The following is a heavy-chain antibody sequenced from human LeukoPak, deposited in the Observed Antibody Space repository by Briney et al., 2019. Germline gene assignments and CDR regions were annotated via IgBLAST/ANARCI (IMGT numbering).Heavy chain of an antibody. V-gene: IGHV4-59*01. D-gene: IGHD3-3*01. J-gene: IGHJ6*03. CDR1: GGSISSYY. CDR3: ARDFTNSYDFWSGYPYYSYMDV. CDR2: IYYSGST. Sequence: SETLSLTCTVSGGSISSYYWSWIRHPPGKGLEWIGYIYYSGSTNYNPSLKSRVTISVDTSKNQFSLKLSSVTAADTAVYYCARDFTNSYDFWSGYPYYSYMDVWGKGTTVTVSS.